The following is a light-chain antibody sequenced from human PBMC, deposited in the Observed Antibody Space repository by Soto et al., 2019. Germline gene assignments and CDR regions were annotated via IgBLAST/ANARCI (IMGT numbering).Light chain of an antibody. J-gene: IGKJ5*01. CDR2: EVS. V-gene: IGKV2D-29*02. CDR3: MQSTQLPPT. Sequence: DVVMTQTPLSLSVAPGQPASIXXKSXQSLLHITGETFLFWYLQKPSQSPQXXIYEVSTRVSGVPDRFSGSGSGTDFTLEISRVETDDVGIYYCMQSTQLPPTFGQGTRLEIK. CDR1: QSLLHITGETF.